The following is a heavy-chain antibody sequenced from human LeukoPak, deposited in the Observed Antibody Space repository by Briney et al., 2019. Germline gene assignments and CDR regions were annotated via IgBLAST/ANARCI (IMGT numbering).Heavy chain of an antibody. CDR2: IYYSGST. Sequence: SETLSLTCTVSGGSISSSSYYWGWIRQPPGKGLEWIGSIYYSGSTYYNPSLKSRVTISVDTSKNQFSLKLSSVTAADTAVYYCARQPSYYDFWSGYYRSDAFDIWGQGTMVTVSS. J-gene: IGHJ3*02. CDR3: ARQPSYYDFWSGYYRSDAFDI. D-gene: IGHD3-3*01. CDR1: GGSISSSSYY. V-gene: IGHV4-39*01.